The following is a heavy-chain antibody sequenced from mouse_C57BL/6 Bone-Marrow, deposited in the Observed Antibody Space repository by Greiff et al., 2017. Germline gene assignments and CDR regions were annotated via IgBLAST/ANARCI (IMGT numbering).Heavy chain of an antibody. J-gene: IGHJ3*01. CDR2: ISDGGSYT. CDR1: GFTFSSYA. Sequence: EVHLVESGGGLVKPGGSLKLSCAASGFTFSSYAMSWVRQTPEKRLVWVATISDGGSYTYYPDNVKGRFTISRDNAKNNLYLQRSHLKSEDTAMYYCAGGLDLAWFAYWGQGTLVTVSA. V-gene: IGHV5-4*01. CDR3: AGGLDLAWFAY.